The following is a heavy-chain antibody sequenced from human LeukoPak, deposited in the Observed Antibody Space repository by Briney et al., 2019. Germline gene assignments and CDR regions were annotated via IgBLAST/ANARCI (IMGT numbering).Heavy chain of an antibody. CDR1: GFTFSSYA. CDR2: IIGSGGST. J-gene: IGHJ6*03. Sequence: PGGSLRLSCAASGFTFSSYAMSWVRQAPGKGLEWVSAIIGSGGSTYYADSVKGRFTISRDNSKNTLYLRMNSLRAEDTAVYYCAKVFELPGDFWSGYYYYYMDVWGKGTTVTVSS. D-gene: IGHD3-3*01. CDR3: AKVFELPGDFWSGYYYYYMDV. V-gene: IGHV3-23*01.